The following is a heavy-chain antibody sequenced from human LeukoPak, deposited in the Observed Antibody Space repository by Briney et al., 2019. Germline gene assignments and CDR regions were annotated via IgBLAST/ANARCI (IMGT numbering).Heavy chain of an antibody. D-gene: IGHD4-23*01. CDR3: ARVDDFDAPFVTPIEY. CDR2: ISYDGNNK. CDR1: GFTFRSHA. Sequence: GGSLRLSCAASGFTFRSHAMHWVRQAPGKGLEWMSVISYDGNNKDYADSVKGRFPVSRDNSKNTLYLQMNNLRPEDTAVYYCARVDDFDAPFVTPIEYWGQGTLVTVSS. V-gene: IGHV3-30-3*01. J-gene: IGHJ4*02.